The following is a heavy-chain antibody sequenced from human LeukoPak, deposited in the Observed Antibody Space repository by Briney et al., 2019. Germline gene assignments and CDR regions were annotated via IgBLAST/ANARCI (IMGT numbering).Heavy chain of an antibody. CDR2: IYYSGST. J-gene: IGHJ5*02. CDR1: GGSISSSSYY. D-gene: IGHD3-3*01. Sequence: SETLSLTCTVSGGSISSSSYYWGWIRQPPGKGLEWIGSIYYSGSTYYNPSLKSRVTISGDTSKNQFTLQLTSVTAADTAVYYCVREGYDFNNGFDPWGQGTLVTVSS. V-gene: IGHV4-39*06. CDR3: VREGYDFNNGFDP.